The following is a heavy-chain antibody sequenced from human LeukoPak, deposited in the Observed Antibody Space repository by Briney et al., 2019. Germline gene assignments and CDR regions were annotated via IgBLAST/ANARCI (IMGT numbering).Heavy chain of an antibody. V-gene: IGHV3-9*01. CDR2: ISWNSGSI. Sequence: GGSLRLSCAASGFTFDDYAMHWVRQAPGKGLEWVSGISWNSGSIGYADSVKGRFTISRDNAKNSLYLQMNSLRAEDTALYYCAKDIRADRNAFDIWGQGTMDTVSS. D-gene: IGHD3-22*01. J-gene: IGHJ3*02. CDR1: GFTFDDYA. CDR3: AKDIRADRNAFDI.